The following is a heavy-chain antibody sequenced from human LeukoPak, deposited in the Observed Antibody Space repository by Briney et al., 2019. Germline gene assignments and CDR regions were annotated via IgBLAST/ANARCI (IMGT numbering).Heavy chain of an antibody. D-gene: IGHD3-10*01. CDR3: ARETRLLWFGELRGDFDY. Sequence: PGGSLRLSCAASGFTFSSYWMSWVRQAPGKGLEWVANIKQDGSEKYYVDSVKGRFTISRDNAKNSLYLQMNSLRAEDTAAYYCARETRLLWFGELRGDFDYWGQGTLVTVSS. V-gene: IGHV3-7*01. CDR1: GFTFSSYW. J-gene: IGHJ4*02. CDR2: IKQDGSEK.